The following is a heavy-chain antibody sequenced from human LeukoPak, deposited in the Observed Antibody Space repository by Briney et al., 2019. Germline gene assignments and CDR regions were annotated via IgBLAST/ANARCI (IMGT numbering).Heavy chain of an antibody. CDR1: GFTFSNYW. CDR3: ARASDPWLQLT. CDR2: IKQDGSEK. V-gene: IGHV3-7*05. Sequence: GGSLRLSCAASGFTFSNYWMIWVRQAPGKGLEWVGNIKQDGSEKRYADSVRGRFSISRDNAQTSLYLQMNSLRAGDTAVYYCARASDPWLQLTWGQGTLVTVSS. J-gene: IGHJ5*02. D-gene: IGHD5-24*01.